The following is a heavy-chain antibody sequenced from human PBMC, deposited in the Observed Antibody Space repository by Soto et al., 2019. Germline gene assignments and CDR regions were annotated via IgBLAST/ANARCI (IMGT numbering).Heavy chain of an antibody. CDR3: ARDLPYRYDSHYYYGMDV. D-gene: IGHD3-16*02. V-gene: IGHV3-7*05. CDR2: IKQDGSEK. J-gene: IGHJ6*02. CDR1: GFTFSSYW. Sequence: EVQLVESGGGLVQPGGSLRLSCAASGFTFSSYWMSWVRQAPGKGLEWVANIKQDGSEKYYVDSVKGRFTISRDNAKNSLYLQMNSLRAEDTAVYYCARDLPYRYDSHYYYGMDVWGQGTTVTVSS.